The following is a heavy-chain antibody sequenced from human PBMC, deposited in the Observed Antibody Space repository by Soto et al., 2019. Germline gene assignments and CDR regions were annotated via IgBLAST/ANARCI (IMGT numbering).Heavy chain of an antibody. Sequence: GGSLRLSCIASGFTFSDAWMSWVRQTPGKGLEWVARIKSKTFGGTTDYPAYVKGRFTISRDDSKNTLFLQMSSLTTEDTAVYFCTRHGSLYYYDYWGQGTQVTVSS. D-gene: IGHD1-26*01. CDR2: IKSKTFGGTT. J-gene: IGHJ4*02. CDR3: TRHGSLYYYDY. V-gene: IGHV3-15*01. CDR1: GFTFSDAW.